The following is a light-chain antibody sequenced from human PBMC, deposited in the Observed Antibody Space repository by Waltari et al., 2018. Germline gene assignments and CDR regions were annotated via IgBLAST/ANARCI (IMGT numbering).Light chain of an antibody. J-gene: IGKJ1*01. CDR2: ATS. Sequence: DIQMTQSPSSLSAAVGDRVTISCRTSQDIKNYLSWYQQKPGTGPKRLLYATSSLDGGVPSRFSGSGSGTEFNLTISSLEPEDFAFYSCLQYYTKPWAFGQGTKVEI. CDR3: LQYYTKPWA. CDR1: QDIKNY. V-gene: IGKV1-17*01.